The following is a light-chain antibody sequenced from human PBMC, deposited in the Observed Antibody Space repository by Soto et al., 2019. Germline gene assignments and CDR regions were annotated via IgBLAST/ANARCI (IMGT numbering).Light chain of an antibody. CDR2: GAS. CDR3: QQYYRWRT. V-gene: IGKV3-15*01. J-gene: IGKJ1*01. Sequence: EIVMTQSPATLSVSPGERVTLSCRASQSISSSLAWYQHKPGQAPRLLIYGASTRATGISARFSGSGSGTEFTLTISSLQFEDFAVYYCQQYYRWRTFGQGTKVEF. CDR1: QSISSS.